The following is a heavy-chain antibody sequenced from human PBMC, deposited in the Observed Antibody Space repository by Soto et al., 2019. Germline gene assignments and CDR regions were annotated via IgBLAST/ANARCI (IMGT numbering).Heavy chain of an antibody. V-gene: IGHV3-23*01. CDR2: IRGGGDSA. J-gene: IGHJ2*01. CDR3: ARKILGSTTRPNYWYFDL. Sequence: EVQVLESGGGLVQPGGSLRLSCAGSGFPFIHYAMNWVRQATGKGLEWVSSIRGGGDSAFFPDSVRGRLTISRDNSKNTVPRQMNSLGVDDTAVYYCARKILGSTTRPNYWYFDLWGRGTLVTVPS. D-gene: IGHD7-27*01. CDR1: GFPFIHYA.